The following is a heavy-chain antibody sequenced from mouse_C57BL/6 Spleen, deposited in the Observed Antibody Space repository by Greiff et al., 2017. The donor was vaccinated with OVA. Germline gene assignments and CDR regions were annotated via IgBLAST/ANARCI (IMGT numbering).Heavy chain of an antibody. V-gene: IGHV2-2*01. D-gene: IGHD1-1*01. CDR1: GFSLTSYG. J-gene: IGHJ2*01. CDR3: ARNWGLLPIFDY. Sequence: QVQLKQSGPGLVQPSQRLSITCTVSGFSLTSYGVHWVRQSPGKGLEWLGVIWSGGSKAYNAAFISRLSISKDNTKSQVFFKMNSLQADDTAIYYCARNWGLLPIFDYWGQGTTLTVSS. CDR2: IWSGGSK.